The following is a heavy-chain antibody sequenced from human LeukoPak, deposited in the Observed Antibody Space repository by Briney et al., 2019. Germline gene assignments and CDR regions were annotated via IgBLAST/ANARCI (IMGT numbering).Heavy chain of an antibody. CDR2: IYYSGST. V-gene: IGHV4-59*08. Sequence: PSETLSLTCTVSGGSISSYYWSWLRTPPGQGLEWIGYIYYSGSTNYNPSLKSRVTISVDTSKNQFSLKLSSVTAADTAVYYCARRGSGWHGDDFDIWGRGTMVTVSS. CDR1: GGSISSYY. D-gene: IGHD6-19*01. J-gene: IGHJ3*02. CDR3: ARRGSGWHGDDFDI.